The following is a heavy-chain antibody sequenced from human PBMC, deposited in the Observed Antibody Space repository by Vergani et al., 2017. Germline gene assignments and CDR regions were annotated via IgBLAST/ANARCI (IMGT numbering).Heavy chain of an antibody. CDR3: ARPDSGWSVGRAFDI. Sequence: QVQLQESGPGLVKPSETLSLTCAVSGYSISSGYYWGWIRQPPGKGLEWIGSIYHSGSTYYNPSLKSRVTISVDTSKNQFSLKLSSVTAADTAVYYCARPDSGWSVGRAFDIWGQGTMVTVSS. J-gene: IGHJ3*02. CDR2: IYHSGST. D-gene: IGHD6-19*01. CDR1: GYSISSGYY. V-gene: IGHV4-38-2*01.